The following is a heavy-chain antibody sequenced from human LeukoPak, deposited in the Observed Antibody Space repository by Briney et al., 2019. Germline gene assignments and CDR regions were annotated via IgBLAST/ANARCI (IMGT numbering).Heavy chain of an antibody. D-gene: IGHD3-22*01. V-gene: IGHV4-4*07. CDR1: GVSINIYY. Sequence: SETLSLTCNVSGVSINIYYWSWLRQTPGKGLEWIGRSHGSGSTNYNPSLKNRVTISIDKSKKSLSLSLTSVTAADTALYLCARDGDYDSGVFDVWGQGTLVTVSS. CDR2: SHGSGST. CDR3: ARDGDYDSGVFDV. J-gene: IGHJ4*02.